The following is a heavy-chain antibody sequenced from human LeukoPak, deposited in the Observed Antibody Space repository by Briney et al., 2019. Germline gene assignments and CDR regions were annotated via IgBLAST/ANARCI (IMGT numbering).Heavy chain of an antibody. D-gene: IGHD3-22*01. CDR1: GGSISSYY. V-gene: IGHV4-59*01. Sequence: PSETLSLTCTVSGGSISSYYWSWIRQPPGKGLEWIGYIYYSGSTNYNPSLKSRVTISVDTSKNQFSLKLNSVTAADTAVYYCARDPNYYDSSGYYDYWGQGTLVTVSS. CDR2: IYYSGST. CDR3: ARDPNYYDSSGYYDY. J-gene: IGHJ4*02.